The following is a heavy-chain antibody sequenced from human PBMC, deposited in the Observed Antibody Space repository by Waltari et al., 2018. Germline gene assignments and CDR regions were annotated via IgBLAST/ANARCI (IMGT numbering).Heavy chain of an antibody. CDR3: ARPNQEDYYYGMDV. CDR1: GGTFSSYA. CDR2: SIPILGIA. Sequence: QVQLVQSGAEVKKPGSSVKVSCKASGGTFSSYAISWVRQAHGQGLEWMGRSIPILGIANYAQKFQGRVTITADKSTSTAYMELSSLRSEDTAVYYCARPNQEDYYYGMDVWGQGTTVTVSS. J-gene: IGHJ6*02. V-gene: IGHV1-69*09.